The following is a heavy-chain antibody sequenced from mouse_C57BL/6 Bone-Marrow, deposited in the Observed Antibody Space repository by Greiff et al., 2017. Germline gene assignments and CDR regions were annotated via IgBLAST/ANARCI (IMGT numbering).Heavy chain of an antibody. V-gene: IGHV3-8*01. CDR2: ISYSGST. CDR3: ARDNYGSSDGYFDV. CDR1: GYSITSDY. J-gene: IGHJ1*03. Sequence: DVQLQESGPGLAKPSQSLSLTCSVTGYSITSDYWHWIRKFPGNKLEYMGYISYSGSTYYNPSRKSRSSITRDTSKNQYYLQLNSVTTEDTATYYCARDNYGSSDGYFDVWGTGTTVTVSS. D-gene: IGHD1-1*01.